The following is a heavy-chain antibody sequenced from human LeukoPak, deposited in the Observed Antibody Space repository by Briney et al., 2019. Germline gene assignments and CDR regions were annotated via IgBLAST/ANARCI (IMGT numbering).Heavy chain of an antibody. Sequence: SDTLSLTCTVSGASISGTSYYWTWTRHHPREGLEWLGFIHFSGTVYYNPSLISRLIISADTSKNQMSLKLSSVTAADTAVYYCAAGGDIAKGGNYWGQGTQVTVSS. V-gene: IGHV4-31*03. CDR2: IHFSGTV. CDR3: AAGGDIAKGGNY. J-gene: IGHJ4*02. CDR1: GASISGTSYY. D-gene: IGHD5-18*01.